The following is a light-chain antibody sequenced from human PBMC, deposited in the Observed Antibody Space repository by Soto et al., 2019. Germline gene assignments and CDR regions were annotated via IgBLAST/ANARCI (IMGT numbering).Light chain of an antibody. V-gene: IGKV2-28*01. Sequence: DIVVTQSPLSLPVTPGEPASISCRSSQSLLHSNGYIYLDWYLQKPGQSPQVLIYMGSNRASGVPDRMSGSGSGTDFTLKISRVEAEDVGVYYCMQTLQSRTFGQGTKVEIK. CDR1: QSLLHSNGYIY. J-gene: IGKJ1*01. CDR2: MGS. CDR3: MQTLQSRT.